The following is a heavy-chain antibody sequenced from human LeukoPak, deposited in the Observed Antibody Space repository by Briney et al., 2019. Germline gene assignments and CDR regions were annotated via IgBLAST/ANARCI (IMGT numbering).Heavy chain of an antibody. J-gene: IGHJ6*02. CDR2: SSGSGGST. CDR1: GFTFSSYA. V-gene: IGHV3-23*01. CDR3: AKDYYDSSGYYYYYYGMDV. D-gene: IGHD3-22*01. Sequence: PGASLRLSCAASGFTFSSYAMSWVRQAPGKGLEWVSASSGSGGSTYYADSVKGRFTISRDNSKNTLYLQMNSLRAEDTAVYYCAKDYYDSSGYYYYYYGMDVWGQGTTVTVSS.